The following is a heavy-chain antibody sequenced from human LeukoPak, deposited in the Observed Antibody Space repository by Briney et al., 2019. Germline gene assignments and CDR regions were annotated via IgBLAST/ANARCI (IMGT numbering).Heavy chain of an antibody. CDR3: ARDRGSSGWYGVYYFDY. CDR1: GGSNSSYY. J-gene: IGHJ4*02. Sequence: PSETLSLTCTVSGGSNSSYYWSWIRQPAGKGLEWIGRIYISGSTNYNPSLKSRVTMSVDTSKNQFSLKLSSVTAADTAVYYCARDRGSSGWYGVYYFDYWGQGTLVTVSS. D-gene: IGHD6-19*01. V-gene: IGHV4-4*07. CDR2: IYISGST.